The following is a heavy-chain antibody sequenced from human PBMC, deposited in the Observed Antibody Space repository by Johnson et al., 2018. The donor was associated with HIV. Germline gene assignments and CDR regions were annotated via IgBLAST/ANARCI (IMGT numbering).Heavy chain of an antibody. V-gene: IGHV3-23*04. CDR3: AKDRTYGQSAFDI. Sequence: VQLVESGGGLVQPGGSLRLSCAASGFTFSSYAMSWVRQAPGKGLEWVAAIRCGGGSTYYADSVKGRFTISRDNSKNTLYLQMNSLRAEDTAVYYCAKDRTYGQSAFDIWGQGTMVTVSS. D-gene: IGHD1-1*01. CDR2: IRCGGGST. CDR1: GFTFSSYA. J-gene: IGHJ3*02.